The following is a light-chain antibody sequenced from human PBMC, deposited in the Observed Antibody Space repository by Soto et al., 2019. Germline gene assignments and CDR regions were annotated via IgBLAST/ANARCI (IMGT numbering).Light chain of an antibody. V-gene: IGKV3-20*01. CDR3: QQYSSSPPEFT. CDR1: QSISNNY. Sequence: EIVLTQSPGTLSLSPGERATLSCRASQSISNNYLAWYQQRPGQAPRLLIFGASYRATGIPDRFSGSGSGTDFTLTISRLEPEDFAVYYCQQYSSSPPEFTFGPGTRVESK. CDR2: GAS. J-gene: IGKJ3*01.